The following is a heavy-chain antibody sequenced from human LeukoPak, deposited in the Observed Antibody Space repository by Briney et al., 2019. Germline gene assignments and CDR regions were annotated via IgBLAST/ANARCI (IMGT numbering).Heavy chain of an antibody. CDR1: GFTFSSYG. D-gene: IGHD3-16*01. CDR3: AIQTYDYVWGSPGDAFDI. V-gene: IGHV3-23*01. CDR2: ISGSGGST. Sequence: GGSLRLSCAASGFTFSSYGMSWVRQAPGKGLEWVSAISGSGGSTYYADSVKGRFTISRDNSKNTLYLQMNSLRAEDTAVYYCAIQTYDYVWGSPGDAFDIWGQGTMVTVSS. J-gene: IGHJ3*02.